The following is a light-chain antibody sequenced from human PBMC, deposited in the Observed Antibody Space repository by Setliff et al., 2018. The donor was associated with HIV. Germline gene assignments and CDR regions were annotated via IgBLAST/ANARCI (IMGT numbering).Light chain of an antibody. CDR2: EVS. V-gene: IGLV2-14*01. CDR3: SSYTDSSTLV. Sequence: LTQPASVSGSPGQSITISCTGTSSDVGGYNYVSWYQQHPGKAPKLMIYEVSNRPSGVSNRFSGSKSGNTASLTISGLQAEDEGDYYCSSYTDSSTLVFGTGTKSPS. J-gene: IGLJ1*01. CDR1: SSDVGGYNY.